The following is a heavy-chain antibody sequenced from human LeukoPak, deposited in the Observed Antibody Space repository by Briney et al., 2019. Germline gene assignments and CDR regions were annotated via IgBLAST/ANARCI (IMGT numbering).Heavy chain of an antibody. CDR1: GYTFTSYD. Sequence: ASVTVSRKASGYTFTSYDINWVRQATGQGLEWMGWMNPNSGNTGYAQKFQGRVTMTRNTSISTAYMELSSLRSEDTAVYYCARGLEYSSSSGGYWGQGTLVTVSS. J-gene: IGHJ4*02. V-gene: IGHV1-8*01. CDR2: MNPNSGNT. D-gene: IGHD6-6*01. CDR3: ARGLEYSSSSGGY.